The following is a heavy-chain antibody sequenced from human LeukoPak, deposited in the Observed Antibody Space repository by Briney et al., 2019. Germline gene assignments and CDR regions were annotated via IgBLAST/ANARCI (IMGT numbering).Heavy chain of an antibody. Sequence: GGSLRLSCAASGFTFSSYSMNWVRQAPGEGLEWVSSISSSSSYIYYADSVKGRFTISRDNAKNSLYLQMNSLRAEDTAVYYCARGIAASDFCYWGQGTLVTVSS. J-gene: IGHJ4*02. V-gene: IGHV3-21*01. CDR2: ISSSSSYI. CDR3: ARGIAASDFCY. CDR1: GFTFSSYS. D-gene: IGHD6-13*01.